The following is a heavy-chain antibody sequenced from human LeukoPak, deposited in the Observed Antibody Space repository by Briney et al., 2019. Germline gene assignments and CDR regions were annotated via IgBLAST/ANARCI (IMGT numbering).Heavy chain of an antibody. D-gene: IGHD1-1*01. J-gene: IGHJ5*02. CDR1: GFPFSSYA. V-gene: IGHV3-74*01. CDR3: PRAQVEAPPDL. CDR2: IHGDGDNI. Sequence: PGGSLRLSCAASGFPFSSYAMYWVRQAPGKGLVWVARIHGDGDNISYADSVRGRFTISRDNAKDTLYLHMNSLRPEDTAVYYFPRAQVEAPPDLWGQEPWSPSPQ.